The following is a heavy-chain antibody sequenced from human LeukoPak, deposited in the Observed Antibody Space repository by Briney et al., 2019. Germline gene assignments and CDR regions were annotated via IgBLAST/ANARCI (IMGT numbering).Heavy chain of an antibody. D-gene: IGHD4-11*01. CDR3: ARGYSNYGYTFDM. J-gene: IGHJ3*02. Sequence: GGSLRLSCAASGYTFDDYGMSWVRQAPGKGLEWVSGINWNGGSTGYADSVKGRFTISRDNAKNSLYLQMNSLRAEDTAVYHCARGYSNYGYTFDMWGQGTMVTVSS. CDR1: GYTFDDYG. CDR2: INWNGGST. V-gene: IGHV3-20*01.